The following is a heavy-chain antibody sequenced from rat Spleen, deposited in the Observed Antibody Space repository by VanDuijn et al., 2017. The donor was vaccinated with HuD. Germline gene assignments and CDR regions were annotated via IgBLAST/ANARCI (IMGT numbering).Heavy chain of an antibody. CDR1: GFTFSDYY. J-gene: IGHJ2*01. CDR3: TREYRYYFDY. V-gene: IGHV5-20*01. D-gene: IGHD1-5*01. CDR2: ISYDGRNT. Sequence: EVQLVESDGGLVQPGRSLKLSCAASGFTFSDYYMAWVRQAPTKGLEWVATISYDGRNTYYRESVKGRFTISRHNAERTLYLQMDSLRSEDTATYYCTREYRYYFDYWGQGVMVTVSS.